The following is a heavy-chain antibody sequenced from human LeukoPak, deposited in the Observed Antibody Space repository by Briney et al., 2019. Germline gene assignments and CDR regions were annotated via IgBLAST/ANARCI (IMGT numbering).Heavy chain of an antibody. CDR1: GFTFRSYA. CDR3: ARGAPYYDILTGYLDY. J-gene: IGHJ4*02. Sequence: GRSLRLSCAASGFTFRSYAMHWVRQAPGKGLEWVAVISYDGSNKYYADSVKGRFTISRDNSKNTLYLQMNSLRAEDTAVYYCARGAPYYDILTGYLDYWGQGTLVTVSS. CDR2: ISYDGSNK. D-gene: IGHD3-9*01. V-gene: IGHV3-30*04.